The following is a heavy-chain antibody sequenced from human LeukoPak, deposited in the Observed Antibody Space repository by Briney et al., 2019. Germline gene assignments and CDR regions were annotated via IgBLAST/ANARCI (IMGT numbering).Heavy chain of an antibody. CDR2: INHSGST. Sequence: SETLSLTCAVYGGSFSGYYWSWIRQPPGKGLEWIGEINHSGSTNYNPSLKSRVTISVDTSKNQFSLKLRSVTAADTAVYYCAGSGSYYAGAFDIWGQGTMVTVSS. CDR3: AGSGSYYAGAFDI. J-gene: IGHJ3*02. V-gene: IGHV4-34*01. D-gene: IGHD1-26*01. CDR1: GGSFSGYY.